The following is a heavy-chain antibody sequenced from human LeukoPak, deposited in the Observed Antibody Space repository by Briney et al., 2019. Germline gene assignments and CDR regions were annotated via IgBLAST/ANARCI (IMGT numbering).Heavy chain of an antibody. Sequence: GGSLRLSCAASGFTFSSYAMSWVRQAPGKGLEWVSVISDSGGNTYYADSVKGRFTISRDNSQNTLYLQMNSLRAEDTAVYYWAKMAFCRSASCYYFDFWGQGTPVTVSS. D-gene: IGHD2-2*01. CDR2: ISDSGGNT. CDR1: GFTFSSYA. CDR3: AKMAFCRSASCYYFDF. J-gene: IGHJ4*02. V-gene: IGHV3-23*01.